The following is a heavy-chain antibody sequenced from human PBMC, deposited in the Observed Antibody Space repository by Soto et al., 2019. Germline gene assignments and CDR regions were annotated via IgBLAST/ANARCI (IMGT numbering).Heavy chain of an antibody. CDR2: ISSSTI. CDR3: AGQGGSRLNWFDP. V-gene: IGHV3-48*01. D-gene: IGHD6-13*01. J-gene: IGHJ5*02. Sequence: EVQLVESGGGLVQPGGSLRLSCVASGFTFSTYSMNWVRQAPGKGLEWVSYISSSTIYYADSVKGRFTISRDNAKNSLYLQMNSLRAEDTAVYYCAGQGGSRLNWFDPWGQGTLVTVSS. CDR1: GFTFSTYS.